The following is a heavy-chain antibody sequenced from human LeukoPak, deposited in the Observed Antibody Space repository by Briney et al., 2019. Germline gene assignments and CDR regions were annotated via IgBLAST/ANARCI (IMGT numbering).Heavy chain of an antibody. CDR3: ARFGDYRKAPTDY. D-gene: IGHD4-17*01. CDR1: EYTFTSYD. J-gene: IGHJ4*02. Sequence: ASVKVSCKASEYTFTSYDINWVRQATGQGLEWMGWMNPNSGNTGYAQKFQGRVTMTRNTSISTAYMELSSLRSEDTAVYYCARFGDYRKAPTDYWGQGTLVTVSS. CDR2: MNPNSGNT. V-gene: IGHV1-8*01.